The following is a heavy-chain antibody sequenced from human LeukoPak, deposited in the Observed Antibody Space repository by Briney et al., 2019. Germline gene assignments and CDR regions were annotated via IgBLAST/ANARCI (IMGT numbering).Heavy chain of an antibody. J-gene: IGHJ4*02. CDR1: GYTFTSYD. V-gene: IGHV1-69*13. CDR3: ARADGDSWGQFDY. CDR2: IIPIFGTA. D-gene: IGHD4-17*01. Sequence: EASVKVSCKASGYTFTSYDINWVRQATGQGLEWMGGIIPIFGTANYAQKFQGRVTITADESTSTAYMELSSLRSEDTAVYYCARADGDSWGQFDYWGQGILVTVSS.